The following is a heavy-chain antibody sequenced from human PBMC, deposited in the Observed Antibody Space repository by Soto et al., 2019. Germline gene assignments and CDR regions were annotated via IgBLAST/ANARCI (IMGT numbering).Heavy chain of an antibody. CDR3: ARCPELVGATHLDY. Sequence: SETLSLTCAVSGGSISSSNWWSWVRQPPGKGLEWIGEIYHSGSTNYNPSLKSRVTISVDKSKNQFSLKLSSVTAADTAVYYCARCPELVGATHLDYWGQGTLVTVSS. J-gene: IGHJ4*02. CDR2: IYHSGST. CDR1: GGSISSSNW. D-gene: IGHD1-26*01. V-gene: IGHV4-4*02.